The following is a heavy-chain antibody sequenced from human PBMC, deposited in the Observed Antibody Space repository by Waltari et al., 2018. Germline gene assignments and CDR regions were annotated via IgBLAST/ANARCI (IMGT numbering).Heavy chain of an antibody. J-gene: IGHJ2*01. CDR2: IKQDESEK. Sequence: EVQLVESGGDLVQPGGSLRLSCVASGFTFSTHWMSWVRQAPGKGLGWVANIKQDESEKYYVDSVKGRFTISRDNTKNSVYLQMNSLRAEDTAVYYCARGLLEWLLSYWYFDLWGRGTLVTVSS. CDR3: ARGLLEWLLSYWYFDL. CDR1: GFTFSTHW. D-gene: IGHD3-3*01. V-gene: IGHV3-7*01.